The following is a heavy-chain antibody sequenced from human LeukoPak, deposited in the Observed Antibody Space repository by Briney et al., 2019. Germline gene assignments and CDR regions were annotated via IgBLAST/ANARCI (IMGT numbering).Heavy chain of an antibody. CDR1: GFTFSSYG. D-gene: IGHD6-6*01. CDR3: AKDISPGAARGRFDY. Sequence: GGSLRLSCAASGFTFSSYGMHWVRQAPGKGLEWVAVISYDGSNKYYADSVKGRFTISRDNAKNSLYLQMNSLRAEDMALYYCAKDISPGAARGRFDYWGQGTLVTVSS. CDR2: ISYDGSNK. V-gene: IGHV3-30*18. J-gene: IGHJ4*02.